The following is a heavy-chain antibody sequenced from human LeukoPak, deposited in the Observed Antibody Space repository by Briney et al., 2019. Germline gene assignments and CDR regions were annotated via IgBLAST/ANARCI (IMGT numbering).Heavy chain of an antibody. Sequence: SETLSLTCAVYGGSFSGYYWSWIRQPPGKGLEWIGEINHSGSTNYNPSLKSRVTISVDTSKNQFSLKLSSVTAADTAVYYCARRGARFLEWSPQRSSWFDPWGQGTLVTVSS. J-gene: IGHJ5*02. CDR2: INHSGST. CDR1: GGSFSGYY. D-gene: IGHD3-3*01. CDR3: ARRGARFLEWSPQRSSWFDP. V-gene: IGHV4-34*01.